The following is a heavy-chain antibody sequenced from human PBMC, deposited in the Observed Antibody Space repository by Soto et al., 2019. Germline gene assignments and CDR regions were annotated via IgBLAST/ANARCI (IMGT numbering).Heavy chain of an antibody. D-gene: IGHD3-3*01. J-gene: IGHJ5*01. V-gene: IGHV1-69*01. CDR1: GGTFSSYS. Sequence: QVQLVQSGAEVKEPGSSVKVSCKASGGTFSSYSISWVRQAPGQGLEWMGGIIPILGTVQYAQMFQGRLTITEDESTSTAYMELSRLKSDDTAVYYCATRVSISGVVISWFDPWGRGTLVTVSS. CDR2: IIPILGTV. CDR3: ATRVSISGVVISWFDP.